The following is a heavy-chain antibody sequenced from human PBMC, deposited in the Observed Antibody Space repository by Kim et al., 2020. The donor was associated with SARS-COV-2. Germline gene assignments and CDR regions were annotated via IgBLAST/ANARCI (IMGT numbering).Heavy chain of an antibody. J-gene: IGHJ5*02. D-gene: IGHD6-6*01. CDR1: GGSISSSSYY. Sequence: SETLSLTCTVSGGSISSSSYYWGWIRQPPGKGLEWIGSIYYSGSTYYNPSLKSRVTISVDTSKNQFSLKLSSVTAADTAVYYCARDFVLNWFDPWGQGTLVTVSS. V-gene: IGHV4-39*07. CDR3: ARDFVLNWFDP. CDR2: IYYSGST.